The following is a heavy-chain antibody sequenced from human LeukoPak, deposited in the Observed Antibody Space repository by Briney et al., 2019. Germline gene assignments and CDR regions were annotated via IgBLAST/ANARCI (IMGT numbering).Heavy chain of an antibody. Sequence: SETLSLTCTVSGGSISSSSYYWGWIRQPPGKGLEWIGSIYYSGSTYYNPSLKSRVTISVDTSKNQFSLKLSSVTAADTAVYYCARKEYSYGSFDYWGQGTLVTVSS. J-gene: IGHJ4*02. D-gene: IGHD5-18*01. CDR3: ARKEYSYGSFDY. CDR2: IYYSGST. V-gene: IGHV4-39*07. CDR1: GGSISSSSYY.